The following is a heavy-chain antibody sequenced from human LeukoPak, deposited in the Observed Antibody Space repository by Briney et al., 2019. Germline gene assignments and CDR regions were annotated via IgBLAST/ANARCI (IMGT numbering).Heavy chain of an antibody. CDR1: GGSFSGYY. CDR3: ARARSWYGRFDY. D-gene: IGHD6-13*01. J-gene: IGHJ4*02. CDR2: INHSGST. Sequence: SETLSLTCAVYGGSFSGYYWSWIRQPPGKGLEWIGEINHSGSTNYNPSLKSRVTTSVDTSKNQFSLKLSSVTAADTAVYCCARARSWYGRFDYWGQGTLVTVSS. V-gene: IGHV4-34*01.